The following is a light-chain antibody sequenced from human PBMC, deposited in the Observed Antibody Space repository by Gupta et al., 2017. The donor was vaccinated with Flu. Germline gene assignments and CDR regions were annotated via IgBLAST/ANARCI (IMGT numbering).Light chain of an antibody. CDR2: KDS. Sequence: SSALPQPPPVSVSPRQTASITCSGDKVGDKFASWYQQKPGQSHVLVIDKDSRRPAGIHGRFAGYNSGNTATLTISGTQERDEADYYCQAWDSSTVVFGGGTKLTVL. CDR3: QAWDSSTVV. V-gene: IGLV3-1*01. J-gene: IGLJ3*02. CDR1: KVGDKF.